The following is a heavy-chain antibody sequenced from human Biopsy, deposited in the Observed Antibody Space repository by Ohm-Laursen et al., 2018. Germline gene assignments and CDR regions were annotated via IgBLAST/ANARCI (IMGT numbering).Heavy chain of an antibody. CDR1: GDSVSNNF. CDR3: ARLTRRGNIIFFDY. CDR2: KFYRGTT. Sequence: GTLSLTCTVSGDSVSNNFWTWIRQPPGKTLERIAYKFYRGTTTYNPSLKGRVIVSVDPPKSQISLKLTSVTASDTAIYYCARLTRRGNIIFFDYWGQGTLVAVSS. J-gene: IGHJ4*02. V-gene: IGHV4-59*08. D-gene: IGHD1-26*01.